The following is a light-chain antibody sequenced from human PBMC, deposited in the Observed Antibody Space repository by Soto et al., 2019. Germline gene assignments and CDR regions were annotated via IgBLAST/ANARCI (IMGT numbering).Light chain of an antibody. CDR2: DVS. CDR3: SSYTSSSTSVV. Sequence: QSALTQPASVSGSPGQSITISCTGTSSDVGGYNYVSWYQQHPGKAPQLMIYDVSNRPSGVSDRFSGSKSGNKASLTISGLQAEDEADYFCSSYTSSSTSVVFGGGTKLTVL. J-gene: IGLJ2*01. V-gene: IGLV2-14*01. CDR1: SSDVGGYNY.